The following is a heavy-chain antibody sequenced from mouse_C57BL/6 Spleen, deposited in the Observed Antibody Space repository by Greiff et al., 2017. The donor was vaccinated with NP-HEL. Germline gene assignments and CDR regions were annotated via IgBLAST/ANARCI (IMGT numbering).Heavy chain of an antibody. J-gene: IGHJ4*01. CDR1: GYTFTNYW. D-gene: IGHD1-1*01. V-gene: IGHV1-63*01. CDR2: IYPGGGYT. CDR3: ARGSSYVGAMDD. Sequence: QVQLQQSGAELVRPGTSVKMSCKASGYTFTNYWIGWAKQRPGHGLEWIGDIYPGGGYTNYNEKFKGKATLTADKSSSTAYMQFSSLTSEDSASDYCARGSSYVGAMDDWGKGTSVTVSS.